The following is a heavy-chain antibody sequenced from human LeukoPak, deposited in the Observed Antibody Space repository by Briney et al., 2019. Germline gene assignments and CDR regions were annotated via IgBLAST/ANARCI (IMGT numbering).Heavy chain of an antibody. Sequence: ASVKVSCKASGYTFTSYGISWVRQAPGQGLERMGWISAYNGNTNYAQKLQGRVTMTTDTSTGTAYMELRSLRSDDTAVYYCARDLVGYSSGWFVRWGQGTLVTISS. J-gene: IGHJ5*02. D-gene: IGHD6-19*01. CDR1: GYTFTSYG. V-gene: IGHV1-18*01. CDR2: ISAYNGNT. CDR3: ARDLVGYSSGWFVR.